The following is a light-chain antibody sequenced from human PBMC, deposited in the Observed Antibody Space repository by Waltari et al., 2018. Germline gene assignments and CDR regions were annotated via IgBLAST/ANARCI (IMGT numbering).Light chain of an antibody. J-gene: IGKJ1*01. Sequence: DIVMTQSPDSLAVSLGERATVNCKSSQNVLHSPHNKSFLAWFQQKLGQPPKLLIYWASTRESGVPVRFSGSGSGRDFTLTISSLQAEDVAVYYCQQYYNIPWTFGQGTKVEIK. V-gene: IGKV4-1*01. CDR2: WAS. CDR3: QQYYNIPWT. CDR1: QNVLHSPHNKSF.